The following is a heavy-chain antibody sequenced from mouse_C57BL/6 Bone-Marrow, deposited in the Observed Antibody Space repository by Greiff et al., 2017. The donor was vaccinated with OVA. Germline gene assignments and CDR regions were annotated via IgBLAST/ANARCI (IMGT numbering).Heavy chain of an antibody. Sequence: QVQLQQSGAELARPGASVKMSCKASGYPFTSYTMHWVKQRPGQGLEWIGYINPSSGYTKYNQKFKDKATLTADKSSSTAYMQLSSLTSEDAAVYYCAREDGNWFAYWGQGTLVTVSA. D-gene: IGHD2-1*01. J-gene: IGHJ3*01. CDR3: AREDGNWFAY. V-gene: IGHV1-4*01. CDR2: INPSSGYT. CDR1: GYPFTSYT.